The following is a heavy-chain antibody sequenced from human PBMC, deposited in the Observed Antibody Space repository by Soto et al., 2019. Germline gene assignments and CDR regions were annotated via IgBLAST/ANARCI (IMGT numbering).Heavy chain of an antibody. J-gene: IGHJ4*02. CDR3: AGGFGSGSYDGRLDS. CDR1: GGSISNDNW. D-gene: IGHD3-10*01. Sequence: QVQLQESGPGLVKPAGTLSLTCAVSGGSISNDNWWSWVRQAPGKGLEWIGEIYHTGSTNRNPSLKSRVTISVDKSKNNCSLKLNSRTTADTAVYYCAGGFGSGSYDGRLDSWGQGRLVTVSS. V-gene: IGHV4-4*02. CDR2: IYHTGST.